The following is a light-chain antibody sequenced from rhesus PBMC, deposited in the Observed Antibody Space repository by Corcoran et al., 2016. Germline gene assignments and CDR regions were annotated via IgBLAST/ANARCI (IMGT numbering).Light chain of an antibody. CDR1: QGITTD. CDR2: EAS. V-gene: IGKV1-25*01. J-gene: IGKJ1*01. Sequence: DIQMTQSPSSLSASVGNRVTITCRASQGITTDLAWYQPKPGLITKLLIYEASSLQSGIPSRFSGRGSGTVFTLTISRLQSEVFATYYCQHYYSTPRTFGQGTKVEIK. CDR3: QHYYSTPRT.